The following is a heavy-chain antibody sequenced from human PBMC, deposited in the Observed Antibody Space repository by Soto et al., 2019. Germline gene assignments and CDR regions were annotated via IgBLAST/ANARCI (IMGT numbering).Heavy chain of an antibody. D-gene: IGHD3-10*01. J-gene: IGHJ3*02. CDR3: ARGELLWFGELRNDAFDI. Sequence: PSETLSLTCTVSGGSISSGGYYWSWIRQHPGKGLEWIGYIYYSGSTYFNPSLKSRVTISVDTSKNQFSLKLSSVTAADTAVYNCARGELLWFGELRNDAFDIWGQGTMVTVSS. CDR2: IYYSGST. CDR1: GGSISSGGYY. V-gene: IGHV4-31*03.